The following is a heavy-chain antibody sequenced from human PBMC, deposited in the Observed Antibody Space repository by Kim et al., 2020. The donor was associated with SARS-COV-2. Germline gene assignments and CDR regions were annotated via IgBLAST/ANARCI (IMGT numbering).Heavy chain of an antibody. CDR2: ITKGADTT. CDR1: GFTFNNYV. Sequence: GGSLRLSCAASGFTFNNYVMAWVRQAPGKGLEWVSSITKGADTTYYADSVKGRFTISRDNSKNTLFLQMNSLRVEDTAVYYCAKKDRGDRTQGDDYWGQG. V-gene: IGHV3-23*01. CDR3: AKKDRGDRTQGDDY. D-gene: IGHD2-21*02. J-gene: IGHJ4*02.